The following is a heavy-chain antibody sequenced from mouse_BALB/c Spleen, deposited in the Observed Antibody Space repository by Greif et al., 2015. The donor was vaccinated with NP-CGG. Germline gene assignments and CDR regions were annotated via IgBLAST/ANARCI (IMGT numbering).Heavy chain of an antibody. D-gene: IGHD1-1*01. CDR1: GYTFTSYD. CDR3: ARGAYYGSRYFDY. J-gene: IGHJ2*02. Sequence: LVESGPELVKPGALVKISCKASGYTFTSYDINGVKQRPGQGIEWIGWIYPGDGSTKYNEKFKGKATLTADKSSSTAYMQLSSLTSENSAVYFCARGAYYGSRYFDYWGLGTSLTVSS. CDR2: IYPGDGST. V-gene: IGHV1S33*01.